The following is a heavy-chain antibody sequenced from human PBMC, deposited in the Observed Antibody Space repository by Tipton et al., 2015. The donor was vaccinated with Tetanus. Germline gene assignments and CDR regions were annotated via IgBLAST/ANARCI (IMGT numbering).Heavy chain of an antibody. Sequence: LRLSCTVSGGSVSSGGYFWSWIRQPPGKGLEWIGYIYYSGSTNYSPSLKSRVTISVETSENQFSLRLNSVTAADTAVYYCARDRGGYSYGFNWCDPWGQGTLVTVSS. CDR3: ARDRGGYSYGFNWCDP. CDR1: GGSVSSGGYF. CDR2: IYYSGST. D-gene: IGHD5-24*01. J-gene: IGHJ5*02. V-gene: IGHV4-61*08.